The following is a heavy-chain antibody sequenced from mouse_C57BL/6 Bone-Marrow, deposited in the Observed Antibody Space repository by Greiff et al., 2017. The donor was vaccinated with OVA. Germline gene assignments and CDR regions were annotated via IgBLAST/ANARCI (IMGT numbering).Heavy chain of an antibody. V-gene: IGHV5-17*01. D-gene: IGHD3-3*01. CDR3: ARGGPYFDY. Sequence: EVHLVESWGGLLKPGGSLKLSCAASGFTFSDYGMHWVRQAPEKGLEWVAYISSGSSTIYYADTVKGRFTISRDNAKNTLFLQMTSLRSEDTAMYYCARGGPYFDYWGQGTTLTVSS. CDR2: ISSGSSTI. CDR1: GFTFSDYG. J-gene: IGHJ2*01.